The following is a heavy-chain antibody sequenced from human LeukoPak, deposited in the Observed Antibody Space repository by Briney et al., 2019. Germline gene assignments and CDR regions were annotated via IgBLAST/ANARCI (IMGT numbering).Heavy chain of an antibody. Sequence: GGSLRLSCAASGFTFSSYAMHWVRQAPGKGLEWVAVISYDGSNKYYADSVKGRFTISRDNSKNTLYLQMNSLRAEDTAVYYCARGSGFYGMDVWGKGTTVNVSS. J-gene: IGHJ6*04. V-gene: IGHV3-30*04. CDR2: ISYDGSNK. CDR3: ARGSGFYGMDV. CDR1: GFTFSSYA. D-gene: IGHD3-3*01.